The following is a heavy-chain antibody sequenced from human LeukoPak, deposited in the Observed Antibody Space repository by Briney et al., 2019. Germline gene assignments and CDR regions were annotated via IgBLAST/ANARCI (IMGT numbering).Heavy chain of an antibody. Sequence: GASVKVSCTASGYTFTSYGISSVRQAPGQGREGMGWISAYNGNTNDAQKLQGRVTMTTDTSTSAAYMELRSLRSDDTAVYYCARGAHYDFWSGDPTYYFDYWGQGTLVTVSS. J-gene: IGHJ4*02. V-gene: IGHV1-18*01. CDR3: ARGAHYDFWSGDPTYYFDY. CDR1: GYTFTSYG. CDR2: ISAYNGNT. D-gene: IGHD3-3*01.